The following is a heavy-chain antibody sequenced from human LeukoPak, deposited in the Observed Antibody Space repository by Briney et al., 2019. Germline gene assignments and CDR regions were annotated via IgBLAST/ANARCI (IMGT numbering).Heavy chain of an antibody. V-gene: IGHV4-34*01. CDR1: GGSFSGYY. Sequence: SETLSLTCAVYGGSFSGYYWSWIRQPPGKGLEWIGEIDHSGSTNYNPSLKSRVTISVDTSKNQFSLKLSSVTAADTAVYCCARGKYGSGKGYYYYMDVWGKGTTDTVSS. D-gene: IGHD3-10*01. CDR2: IDHSGST. J-gene: IGHJ6*03. CDR3: ARGKYGSGKGYYYYMDV.